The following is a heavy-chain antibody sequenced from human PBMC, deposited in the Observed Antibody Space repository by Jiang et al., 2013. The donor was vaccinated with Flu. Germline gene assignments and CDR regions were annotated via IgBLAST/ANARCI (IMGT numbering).Heavy chain of an antibody. V-gene: IGHV1-46*01. Sequence: KASGYTFTSYHMHWLRQAPGQGLEWMGIINLSGGSTSYAQKFQGRVTMTRDTSTNTVYMDLSSLRSDDTAVYYCARGSSGDSLLNWFDPWGQGTLVTVSS. CDR1: GYTFTSYH. D-gene: IGHD4-17*01. J-gene: IGHJ5*02. CDR3: ARGSSGDSLLNWFDP. CDR2: INLSGGST.